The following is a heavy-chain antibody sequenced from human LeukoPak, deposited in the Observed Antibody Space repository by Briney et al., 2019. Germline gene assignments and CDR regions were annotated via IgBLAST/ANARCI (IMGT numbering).Heavy chain of an antibody. J-gene: IGHJ4*02. D-gene: IGHD3-10*01. CDR1: GGSVSSGSYY. CDR2: IYTSGST. Sequence: SETLSLTCTVSGGSVSSGSYYWSWIRQPAGKGLEWIGRIYTSGSTNYNPSLKSRVTISVDTSKNQFSLKLSSVTAADTAVYYCARESRQLWFGELFDYWGQGTLVTVSS. V-gene: IGHV4-61*02. CDR3: ARESRQLWFGELFDY.